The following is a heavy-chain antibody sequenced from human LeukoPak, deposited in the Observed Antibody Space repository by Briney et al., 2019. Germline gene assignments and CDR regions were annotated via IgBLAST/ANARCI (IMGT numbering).Heavy chain of an antibody. V-gene: IGHV3-20*04. CDR3: AREGGSYYYYYYMDV. CDR1: GFTFDDYG. Sequence: GGSLRLSCAASGFTFDDYGMSWVRQAPGKGLEWVSGINWNGGSTGYADSVKGRFTISRDNAKNSLYLQMNSLRAEDTALYYCAREGGSYYYYYYMDVRGKGTTVTVSS. D-gene: IGHD1-26*01. CDR2: INWNGGST. J-gene: IGHJ6*03.